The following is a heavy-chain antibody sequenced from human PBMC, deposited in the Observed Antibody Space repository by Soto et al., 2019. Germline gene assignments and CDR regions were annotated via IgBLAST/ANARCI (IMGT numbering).Heavy chain of an antibody. D-gene: IGHD3-3*01. CDR1: GFTFSNYV. CDR3: AKDRNRVDFWSGYYPFHP. CDR2: ISGSGDNT. Sequence: GGSLRLSCAASGFTFSNYVMSWVRQAPGKGLEWVSSISGSGDNTYYADSVKGWFTISRDNSKNTLFLQMNSLRAEDTAVYYCAKDRNRVDFWSGYYPFHPWGQGTLVTVSS. V-gene: IGHV3-23*01. J-gene: IGHJ5*02.